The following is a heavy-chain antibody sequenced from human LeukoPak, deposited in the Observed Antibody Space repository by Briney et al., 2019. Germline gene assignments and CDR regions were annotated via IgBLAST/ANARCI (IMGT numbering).Heavy chain of an antibody. D-gene: IGHD2/OR15-2a*01. Sequence: GESLRISCTASGYRFSSYWIGWVRQMRGKGLEWLGIIYPGDSETRYSPSFQGQVTILADKSINTAYLLWSSLKASDTAMYYVGRFFGTTSYYFDFWGQGTLVTVSS. CDR2: IYPGDSET. V-gene: IGHV5-51*01. CDR3: GRFFGTTSYYFDF. J-gene: IGHJ4*02. CDR1: GYRFSSYW.